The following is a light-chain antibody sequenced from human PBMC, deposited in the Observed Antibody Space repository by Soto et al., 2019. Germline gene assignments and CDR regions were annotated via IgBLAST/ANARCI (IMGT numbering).Light chain of an antibody. CDR3: QQRSSWPPYT. CDR1: QSVSSY. J-gene: IGKJ2*01. CDR2: DAS. Sequence: EIVLTQSPATRSLSPGERTSLSCRASQSVSSYLAWYQQKPGQAPRLLIYDASNRATGIPARFSGSGSGTDFTLTISSLEPEDFAVYYCQQRSSWPPYTFGQGTKLEVK. V-gene: IGKV3-11*01.